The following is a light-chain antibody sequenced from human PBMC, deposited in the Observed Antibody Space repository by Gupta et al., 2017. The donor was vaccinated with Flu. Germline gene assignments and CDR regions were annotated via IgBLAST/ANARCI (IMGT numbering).Light chain of an antibody. V-gene: IGKV3-20*01. CDR1: QSVGGNY. Sequence: EIVLTQSPGTLSLSPGERATLSCRASQSVGGNYLAWYQQKLGQAPRLLIYGASSRATGIPDRFSGSGSGTDFTLTISRLEPEDFAVYYCQHYGCSLAVTFGGGTKVEIK. J-gene: IGKJ4*01. CDR2: GAS. CDR3: QHYGCSLAVT.